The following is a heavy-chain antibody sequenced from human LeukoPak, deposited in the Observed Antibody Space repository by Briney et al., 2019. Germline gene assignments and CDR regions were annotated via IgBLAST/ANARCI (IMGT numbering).Heavy chain of an antibody. CDR2: INHSGTT. Sequence: PSETLSLTCVVYGGSFSGNYWSWIRQPPGKGLEWIGEINHSGTTNYNPSLKSRVTISVDTSKNQFSLKLSSVTAADTAVYYCARFGWSRDFDYWGQGALVTVSS. J-gene: IGHJ4*02. CDR1: GGSFSGNY. V-gene: IGHV4-34*01. CDR3: ARFGWSRDFDY. D-gene: IGHD3-10*01.